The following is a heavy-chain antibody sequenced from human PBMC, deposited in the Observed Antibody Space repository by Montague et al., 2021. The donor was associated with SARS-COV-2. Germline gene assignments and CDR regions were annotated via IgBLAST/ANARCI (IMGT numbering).Heavy chain of an antibody. V-gene: IGHV6-1*01. CDR3: ARDDPYCTNGVCYTGNWFDP. Sequence: CAISGDSVSSNSAAWNWIRQSPSRGLEWLGRTYYRSKWYNDYAVSVKSRITINPDTSMNQFSLQLNSVTPEDTAVYYCARDDPYCTNGVCYTGNWFDPWGQGTLVTVSS. J-gene: IGHJ5*02. CDR2: TYYRSKWYN. D-gene: IGHD2-8*01. CDR1: GDSVSSNSAA.